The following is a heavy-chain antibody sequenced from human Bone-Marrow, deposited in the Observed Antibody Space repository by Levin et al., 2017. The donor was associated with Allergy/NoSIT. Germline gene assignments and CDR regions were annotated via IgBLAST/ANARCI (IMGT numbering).Heavy chain of an antibody. V-gene: IGHV4-59*01. CDR3: AKGGRDFDWQQPNYAH. CDR2: IYYTGST. Sequence: SETLSLTCTVSGVSIKTYYWSWIRQPPGKGLEWIGYIYYTGSTDFNPSLKSRVTISVDTSRNQFSLKLNSVTAADTAAYYCAKGGRDFDWQQPNYAHWGPGTLVTVSS. CDR1: GVSIKTYY. J-gene: IGHJ4*02. D-gene: IGHD3-9*01.